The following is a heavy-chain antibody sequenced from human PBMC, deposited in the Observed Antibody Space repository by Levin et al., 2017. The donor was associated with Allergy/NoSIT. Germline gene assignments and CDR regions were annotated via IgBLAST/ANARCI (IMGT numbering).Heavy chain of an antibody. CDR1: GYTFTSYG. Sequence: KRGESLKISCKASGYTFTSYGISWVRQAPGQGLEWMGWISAYNGNTNYAQKLQGRVTMTTDTSTSTAYMELRSLRSDDTAVYYCARDKIVVVPAAILVGYYYYGMDGWGQGTTVTVSS. D-gene: IGHD2-2*02. CDR3: ARDKIVVVPAAILVGYYYYGMDG. CDR2: ISAYNGNT. J-gene: IGHJ6*02. V-gene: IGHV1-18*01.